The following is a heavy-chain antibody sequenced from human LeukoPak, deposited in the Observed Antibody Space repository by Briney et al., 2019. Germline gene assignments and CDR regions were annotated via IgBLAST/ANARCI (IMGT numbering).Heavy chain of an antibody. J-gene: IGHJ6*03. CDR1: GGSFSGYY. CDR3: ARATNWNYYYYYMDV. Sequence: SETLSLTCAVYGGSFSGYYWSWIRQPPGKGLEWIGEINHSGSTNYNPSLKSRVTISVDTSKNQFSLKLSSVTAADTAVYYCARATNWNYYYYYMDVWGKGTTVTISS. CDR2: INHSGST. D-gene: IGHD1-20*01. V-gene: IGHV4-34*01.